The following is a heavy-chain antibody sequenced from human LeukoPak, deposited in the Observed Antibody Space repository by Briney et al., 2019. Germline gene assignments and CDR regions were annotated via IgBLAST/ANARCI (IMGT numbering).Heavy chain of an antibody. CDR1: GGSINSGNYY. CDR3: ARYDFWSGSDY. Sequence: PSETLSLTCSVSGGSINSGNYYWSWIRQHPGKGLEYIGYIYYSGSTYYNPSLKSRLTISVDTSKNQFSLKLSSVTAADTGVYYCARYDFWSGSDYWGQGTLVTVSS. CDR2: IYYSGST. V-gene: IGHV4-31*03. D-gene: IGHD3-3*01. J-gene: IGHJ4*02.